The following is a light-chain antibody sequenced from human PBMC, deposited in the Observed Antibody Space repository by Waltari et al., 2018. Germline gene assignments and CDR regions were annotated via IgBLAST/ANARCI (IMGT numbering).Light chain of an antibody. Sequence: QSVLTQPPSASGTPGQRVTISCSGSRSNLGSNYVNWYQQPPGTAPKLLIYGNKRRPSGVPDRFSGSKSGTSASLAISGLRSEDEADYYCAAWDDSLSGRVFGGGTKVTVL. CDR1: RSNLGSNY. V-gene: IGLV1-47*01. J-gene: IGLJ3*02. CDR3: AAWDDSLSGRV. CDR2: GNK.